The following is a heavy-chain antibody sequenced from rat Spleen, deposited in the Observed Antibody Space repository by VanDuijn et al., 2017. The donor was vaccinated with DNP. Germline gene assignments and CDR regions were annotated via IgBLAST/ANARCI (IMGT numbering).Heavy chain of an antibody. D-gene: IGHD1-9*01. CDR1: GFTFSDYN. Sequence: EVQLVESGGGLVQPGRSLKLSCAASGFTFSDYNMAWVRQAPKKRLEWVATIFYDGTSTYYRDSVKGRFTISRDNAKNTLYLQLNSLRSEDTATYYCARSTTGIRGFYFDYWGQGVMVPVSS. J-gene: IGHJ2*01. CDR2: IFYDGTST. V-gene: IGHV5-7*01. CDR3: ARSTTGIRGFYFDY.